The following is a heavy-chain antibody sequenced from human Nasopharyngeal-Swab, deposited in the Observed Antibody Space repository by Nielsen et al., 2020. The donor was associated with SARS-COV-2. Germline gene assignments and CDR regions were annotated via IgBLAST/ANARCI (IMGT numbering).Heavy chain of an antibody. V-gene: IGHV3-66*01. J-gene: IGHJ6*03. Sequence: GASLKISCAASGFTVSSNYMNWVRQPPGKGLEWISVLYSGGNTYYAGSVKGRLTISRDNSKSTLYLQMNNLRAEDTAVYYCARSRNYYYYMDVWGKGTTVTVSS. CDR2: LYSGGNT. CDR1: GFTVSSNY. CDR3: ARSRNYYYYMDV.